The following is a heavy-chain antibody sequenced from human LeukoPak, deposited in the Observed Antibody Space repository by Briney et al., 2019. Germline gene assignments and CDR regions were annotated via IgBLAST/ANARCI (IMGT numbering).Heavy chain of an antibody. J-gene: IGHJ5*02. D-gene: IGHD2/OR15-2a*01. Sequence: GASVTVSCTVSGSTLTELSMHWVRQAPGEGLEWMGGFDPEDGEPIYAQTFQGRVTMTEDTSTDTVHMELSSLRSEDTAVYYCATDFLGFDPWGQGTLVTVSS. V-gene: IGHV1-24*01. CDR3: ATDFLGFDP. CDR2: FDPEDGEP. CDR1: GSTLTELS.